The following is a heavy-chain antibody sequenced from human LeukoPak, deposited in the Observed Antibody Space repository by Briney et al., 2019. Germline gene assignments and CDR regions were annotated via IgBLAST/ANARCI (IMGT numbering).Heavy chain of an antibody. J-gene: IGHJ4*02. Sequence: TGGSLRLSCTASGFSYSGYSMHWVRQAPGKGLEWVSSISGSGGNTYFADSVKGRFTISRDNSKNTLYLQMNSLRAEDTAVYYCAKVGLRLGGDYWGQGTLVTVSS. CDR1: GFSYSGYS. CDR3: AKVGLRLGGDY. CDR2: ISGSGGNT. D-gene: IGHD4-17*01. V-gene: IGHV3-23*01.